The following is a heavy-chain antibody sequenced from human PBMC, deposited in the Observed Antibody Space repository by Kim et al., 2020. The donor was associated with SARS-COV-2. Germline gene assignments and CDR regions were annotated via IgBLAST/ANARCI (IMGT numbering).Heavy chain of an antibody. CDR2: IYYSGST. V-gene: IGHV4-39*01. Sequence: SETLSLTCTVSGGSISSSSYYWGWIRQPPGKGLEWIGSIYYSGSTYYNPSLKSRVTISVDTSKNQFSLKLSSVTAADTAVYYCARRPKSYYFDYWGQGTLVTVSS. CDR1: GGSISSSSYY. CDR3: ARRPKSYYFDY. J-gene: IGHJ4*02.